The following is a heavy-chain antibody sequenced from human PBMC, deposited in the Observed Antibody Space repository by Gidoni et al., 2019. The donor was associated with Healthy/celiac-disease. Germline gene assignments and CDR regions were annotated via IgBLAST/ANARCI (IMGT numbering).Heavy chain of an antibody. Sequence: VQLVESGGGLVQPVGSLRLSCEASGFTFSSDWMGWVRQAPGKGMEWVAKIKQDGSEKYYVNSVKGRFNISRDNAKNSLYLQMNSLRAEDTAVYYCARARLDLDYWGQGTLVTVSS. CDR3: ARARLDLDY. D-gene: IGHD6-25*01. V-gene: IGHV3-7*03. CDR2: IKQDGSEK. CDR1: GFTFSSDW. J-gene: IGHJ4*02.